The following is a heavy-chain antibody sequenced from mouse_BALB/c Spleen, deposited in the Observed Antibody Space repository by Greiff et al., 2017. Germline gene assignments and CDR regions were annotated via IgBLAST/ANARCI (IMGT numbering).Heavy chain of an antibody. V-gene: IGHV1-15*01. CDR1: GYTFTDYE. D-gene: IGHD2-10*02. J-gene: IGHJ3*01. CDR3: TRLYGNSWFAY. Sequence: QVQLKESGAELVRPGASVTLSCKASGYTFTDYEMHWVKQTPVHGLEWIGAIDPETGGTAYNQKFKGKATLTADKSSSTAYMELRSLTSEDSAVYYCTRLYGNSWFAYWGQGTLVTVSA. CDR2: IDPETGGT.